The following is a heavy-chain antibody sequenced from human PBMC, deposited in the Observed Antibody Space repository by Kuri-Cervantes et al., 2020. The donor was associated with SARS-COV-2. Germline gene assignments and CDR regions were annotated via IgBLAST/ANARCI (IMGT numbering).Heavy chain of an antibody. V-gene: IGHV4-34*01. CDR3: ARVGIVVVPAAEATFDY. CDR2: INHSGST. Sequence: SETLSLTCAVYGGSFSGYYWSWIRQPPGKGLEWIGEINHSGSTYYNPSLKSRVTISVDTSKNQFSLKLSSVTAADTAVYYCARVGIVVVPAAEATFDYWGQGTLVTVSS. CDR1: GGSFSGYY. D-gene: IGHD2-2*03. J-gene: IGHJ4*02.